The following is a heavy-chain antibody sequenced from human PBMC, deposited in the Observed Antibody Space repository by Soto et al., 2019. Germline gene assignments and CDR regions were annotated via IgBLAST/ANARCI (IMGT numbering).Heavy chain of an antibody. J-gene: IGHJ4*02. CDR2: ISYSGYT. Sequence: QVHLREPGPGLLKPSQTLSLTCTVSGGSINSGGYYWSWVRQHPVRGLDYIGYISYSGYTYYNPSLRRRAPISLDTSKHEFSLKLSSVSDADTAVYYCATGILWFEVTYLDYWGQGTLVTVS. D-gene: IGHD3-10*01. V-gene: IGHV4-31*03. CDR3: ATGILWFEVTYLDY. CDR1: GGSINSGGYY.